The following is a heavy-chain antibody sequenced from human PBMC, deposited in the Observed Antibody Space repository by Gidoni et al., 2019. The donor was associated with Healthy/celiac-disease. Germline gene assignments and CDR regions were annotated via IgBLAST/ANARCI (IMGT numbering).Heavy chain of an antibody. Sequence: EVQLVESGGGLVKPGGSLRLSCAASGFTFSRYSMNWVRQAPGKGLEWVSSISSSSSYIYYADSVKGRFTISRDNAKNSLYLQMNSLRAEDTAVYYCARDKEYDFWSGYKGAFDYWGQGTLVTVSS. J-gene: IGHJ4*02. V-gene: IGHV3-21*01. D-gene: IGHD3-3*01. CDR2: ISSSSSYI. CDR1: GFTFSRYS. CDR3: ARDKEYDFWSGYKGAFDY.